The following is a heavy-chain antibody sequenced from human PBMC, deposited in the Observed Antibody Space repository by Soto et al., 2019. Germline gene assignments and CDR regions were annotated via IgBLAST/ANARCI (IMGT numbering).Heavy chain of an antibody. V-gene: IGHV3-48*03. CDR3: ARYYYGSASYYPKYYYYGMDV. CDR1: GFTFSSYE. J-gene: IGHJ6*04. Sequence: GWSLELSCAASGFTFSSYEINWVRQTQGKGLEWVSYISSSGRTIYYADSVKGRFTISRDNAKTSLYLQMNSLRDEDTAVYYCARYYYGSASYYPKYYYYGMDVWRKGTTVTVSS. CDR2: ISSSGRTI. D-gene: IGHD3-10*01.